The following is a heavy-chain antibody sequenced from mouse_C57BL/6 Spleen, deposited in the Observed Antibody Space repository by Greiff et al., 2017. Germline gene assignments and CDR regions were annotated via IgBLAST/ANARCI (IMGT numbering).Heavy chain of an antibody. CDR2: INPSGGDT. Sequence: VQLQQSGAELAKPGASVKLSCKASGYTFTSYWMHWVKQRPGQGLEWIGNINPSGGDTKYNQKFKDKATLTADKSSSTAYMQLKSLRYKDYAVDVCERSVRGYAGDYWGQGTTVTVSS. CDR3: ERSVRGYAGDY. J-gene: IGHJ4*01. V-gene: IGHV1-7*01. CDR1: GYTFTSYW. D-gene: IGHD2-14*01.